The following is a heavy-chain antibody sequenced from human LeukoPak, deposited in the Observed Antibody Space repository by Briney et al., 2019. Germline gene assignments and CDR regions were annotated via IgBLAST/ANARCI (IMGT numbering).Heavy chain of an antibody. V-gene: IGHV1-2*02. D-gene: IGHD5-24*01. CDR1: GYTFTGYY. CDR3: ARGDTIERWLQFPNY. J-gene: IGHJ4*02. Sequence: ASVKVSCKASGYTFTGYYMHWVRQAPGQGLEWMGWINPNSGGTNYAQKFQGRVTVTRDTSINTAYMELSRLRSDDTAVYYCARGDTIERWLQFPNYWGQGTLVTVSS. CDR2: INPNSGGT.